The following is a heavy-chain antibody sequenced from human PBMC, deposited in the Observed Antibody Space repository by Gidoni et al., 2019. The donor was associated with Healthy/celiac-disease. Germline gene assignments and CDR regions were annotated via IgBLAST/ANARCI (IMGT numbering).Heavy chain of an antibody. CDR1: GFTFDDYA. Sequence: EVQLVESGGGLVQPGRSLRLSCAASGFTFDDYAMHWVRQAPGKGLEWVSGISWNSGSIGYVDSVKGRFTISRDNAKNSLYLQMNSLRAEDTALYYCAKDTKADYYDSSGYENWGQGTLVTVSS. CDR3: AKDTKADYYDSSGYEN. CDR2: ISWNSGSI. D-gene: IGHD3-22*01. V-gene: IGHV3-9*01. J-gene: IGHJ4*02.